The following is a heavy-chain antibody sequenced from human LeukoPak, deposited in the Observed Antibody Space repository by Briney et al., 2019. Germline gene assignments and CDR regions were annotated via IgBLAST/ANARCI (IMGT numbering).Heavy chain of an antibody. V-gene: IGHV1-2*06. CDR1: GYTFTGYY. D-gene: IGHD2-2*01. Sequence: ASVKVSCKASGYTFTGYYMHWVRQAPGQGLEWMGRINPNSGGTNYAQTFQGRVTMTRDTSITTAYLEVSSLRSDDTAVYYCARPRCSSTSCGGYAFDIWGQGTMVTVSS. J-gene: IGHJ3*02. CDR3: ARPRCSSTSCGGYAFDI. CDR2: INPNSGGT.